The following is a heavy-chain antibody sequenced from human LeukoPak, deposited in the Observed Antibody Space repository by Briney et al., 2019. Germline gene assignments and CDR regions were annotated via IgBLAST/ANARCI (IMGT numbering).Heavy chain of an antibody. V-gene: IGHV1-46*03. CDR1: GYTFTSYY. CDR2: INPSGGST. CDR3: ARVTDYDFWSGPYYFDY. J-gene: IGHJ4*02. Sequence: GASVKVSCKASGYTFTSYYMHWVRQAPGQGLEWMGIINPSGGSTSYAQKFQDRVTMTRDTSTSTVYMELSSLRSEDTAVYYCARVTDYDFWSGPYYFDYWGQGTLVTVSS. D-gene: IGHD3-3*01.